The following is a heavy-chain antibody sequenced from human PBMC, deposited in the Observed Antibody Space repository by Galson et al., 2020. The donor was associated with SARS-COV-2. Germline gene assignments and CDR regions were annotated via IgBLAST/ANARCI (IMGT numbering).Heavy chain of an antibody. CDR2: INPSGGST. D-gene: IGHD6-19*01. Sequence: ASVQVSCKASGYTFTSYYMHWVRQAPGQGLEWMGIINPSGGSTSYAQKFQGRVTMTRDTSTSTVYMELSSLRSEDTAVYYCARDLPDHSSGWYVGYFDYWGQGTLVTVAS. V-gene: IGHV1-46*01. J-gene: IGHJ4*02. CDR3: ARDLPDHSSGWYVGYFDY. CDR1: GYTFTSYY.